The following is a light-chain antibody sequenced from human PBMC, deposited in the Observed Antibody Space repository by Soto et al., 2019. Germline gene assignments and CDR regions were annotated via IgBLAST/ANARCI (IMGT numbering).Light chain of an antibody. J-gene: IGKJ4*01. CDR1: QSLLYSPKNKNY. Sequence: DIVMTQSPDSLAVSLGERATINCKSSQSLLYSPKNKNYLAWYQQKPGQPPKLLIYWASTRGSGVPDRFSRSGSGTDFTLTISSLQAEDVAIYYCQQYYSTPAVTFGGGTKVEIK. V-gene: IGKV4-1*01. CDR2: WAS. CDR3: QQYYSTPAVT.